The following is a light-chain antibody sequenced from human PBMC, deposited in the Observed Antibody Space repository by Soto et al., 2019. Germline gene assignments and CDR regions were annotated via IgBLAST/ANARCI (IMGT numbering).Light chain of an antibody. CDR1: QSVGSF. CDR3: QQRSTWPLT. J-gene: IGKJ4*01. V-gene: IGKV3-11*01. Sequence: EIVLTQSPATLSLSPGERATLSCRASQSVGSFLAWYQQKPGQAPRLLIYDASNRATGIPARFSGRGSGTDFTLTISNLEPEDFAVYCCQQRSTWPLTFGGGTKVEIK. CDR2: DAS.